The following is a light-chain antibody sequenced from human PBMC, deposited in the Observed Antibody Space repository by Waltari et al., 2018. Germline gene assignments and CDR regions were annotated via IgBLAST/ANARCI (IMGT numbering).Light chain of an antibody. V-gene: IGKV3-20*01. CDR3: QQYDGSVVT. CDR2: GES. CDR1: QTITVSW. Sequence: EIVLTHPQAPLPLSPGEGVAVSGRPSQTITVSWLTWYHQKPGQAPRLLIYGESNRAPGIPDRFRGSGAGTDITLTISRLEPEDSAVYYCQQYDGSVVTFGGGTKVEIK. J-gene: IGKJ4*01.